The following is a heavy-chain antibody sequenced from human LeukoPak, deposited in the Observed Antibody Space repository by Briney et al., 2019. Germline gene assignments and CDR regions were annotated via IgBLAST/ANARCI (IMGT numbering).Heavy chain of an antibody. J-gene: IGHJ4*02. CDR3: ARSGYSGSYYSSGRLNY. CDR2: ISYDGSNK. D-gene: IGHD1-26*01. Sequence: GGSLRLSCAASGFTFSSYGMHWVRQAPGKGLEWVAVISYDGSNKYYADSVKGRFTISRDNSKNTLYLQMNSLRAEDTAVYYCARSGYSGSYYSSGRLNYWGQGTLVTVSS. CDR1: GFTFSSYG. V-gene: IGHV3-30*19.